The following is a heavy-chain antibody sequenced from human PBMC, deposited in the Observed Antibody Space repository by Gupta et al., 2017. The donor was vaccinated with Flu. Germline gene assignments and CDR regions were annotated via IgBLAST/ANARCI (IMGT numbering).Heavy chain of an antibody. CDR3: ARVLRVGTELDY. CDR1: GFAFSSYG. Sequence: QVQLVESGGGVVQPGRSLRLSCAASGFAFSSYGMHWVRQAPGKGLEWVAVIWYDGSNKYYADSVKGRFTISRDNSKNTLYLQMNSLRAEDTAVYYCARVLRVGTELDYWGQGTLVTVSS. J-gene: IGHJ4*02. D-gene: IGHD1-26*01. V-gene: IGHV3-33*01. CDR2: IWYDGSNK.